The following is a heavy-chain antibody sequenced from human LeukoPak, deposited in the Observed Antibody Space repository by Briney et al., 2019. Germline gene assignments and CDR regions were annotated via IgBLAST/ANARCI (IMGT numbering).Heavy chain of an antibody. V-gene: IGHV1-3*01. J-gene: IGHJ4*02. Sequence: ASVKVSCKASGYTFTSYAMHWVRQAPGQRLEWMGWINAGNGNTKYSQKFQGRVTITRDTSASTACMELSSLRSEDTAVYYCARGLIVATMDYWGQGTLVTVSS. CDR2: INAGNGNT. D-gene: IGHD5-12*01. CDR3: ARGLIVATMDY. CDR1: GYTFTSYA.